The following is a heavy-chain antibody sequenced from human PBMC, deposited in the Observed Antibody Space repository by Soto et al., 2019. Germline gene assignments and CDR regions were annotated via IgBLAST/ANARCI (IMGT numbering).Heavy chain of an antibody. CDR2: ISDDGART. V-gene: IGHV3-74*01. J-gene: IGHJ5*02. CDR1: GFVFEVYW. CDR3: ASRGGYSWNEPSDP. D-gene: IGHD1-20*01. Sequence: PGGSLRLSCVASGFVFEVYWMHWVRQVPGKGLEWVSRISDDGARTDYADSVKGRFTISRDNAKNSLYLQMNSLRAEDTAVYCCASRGGYSWNEPSDPWGQGTLVTVSS.